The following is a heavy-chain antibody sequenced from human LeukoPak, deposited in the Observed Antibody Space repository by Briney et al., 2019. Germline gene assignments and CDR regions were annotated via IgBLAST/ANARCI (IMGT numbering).Heavy chain of an antibody. V-gene: IGHV5-51*01. D-gene: IGHD3-22*01. CDR1: GYSFTNYW. Sequence: PGESLKISCKGSGYSFTNYWFGWVRQLPGKGLEWMGIIYPGDSDTRYSPSFQGQVTVSADKSISTAYLQWSSLKASDTAMYHCVRLDTSGHYYFDYWGQGTLVTVSS. CDR2: IYPGDSDT. J-gene: IGHJ4*02. CDR3: VRLDTSGHYYFDY.